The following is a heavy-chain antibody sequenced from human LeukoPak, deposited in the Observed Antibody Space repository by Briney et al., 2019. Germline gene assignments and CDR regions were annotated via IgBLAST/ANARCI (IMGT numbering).Heavy chain of an antibody. D-gene: IGHD3-22*01. CDR2: IYTSGST. V-gene: IGHV4-4*07. CDR3: ARDSHYYDSSGYYRTRDDAFGI. CDR1: GGSISSYY. J-gene: IGHJ3*02. Sequence: SETLSLTCTVSGGSISSYYWSWIRQPAGKGLEWIGRIYTSGSTNYNPSLKSRVTMSVDTSKNQFSLKLSSVTAADTAVYYCARDSHYYDSSGYYRTRDDAFGIWGQGTMVTVSS.